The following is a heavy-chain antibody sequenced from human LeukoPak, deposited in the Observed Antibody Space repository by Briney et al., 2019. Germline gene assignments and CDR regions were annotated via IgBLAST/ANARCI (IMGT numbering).Heavy chain of an antibody. D-gene: IGHD4-23*01. Sequence: PGGSLRLSCAVSGFTFSSYGMHWVRQAPGKGLEWVAVISYDGSNKYFADSVKGRFTISRDNSKNTLYLQMNSLRAEDTAVYYCAEDPTAGWGYGGNRYYFNYWGQGTLVTVSS. J-gene: IGHJ4*02. CDR2: ISYDGSNK. V-gene: IGHV3-30*18. CDR1: GFTFSSYG. CDR3: AEDPTAGWGYGGNRYYFNY.